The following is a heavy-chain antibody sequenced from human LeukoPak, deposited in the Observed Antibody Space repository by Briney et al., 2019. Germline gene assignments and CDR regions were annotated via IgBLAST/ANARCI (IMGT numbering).Heavy chain of an antibody. Sequence: PGGSLRLSCAASGFTFSSYEMNWVRQAPGKGLEWVSYISSSGSTIYYADSVKGRFTISRDNAKNSLYLQMNSLRAEDMAVYYCARTLRDGYNPAFDYWGQGTLVTVSS. D-gene: IGHD5-24*01. J-gene: IGHJ4*02. CDR2: ISSSGSTI. CDR1: GFTFSSYE. V-gene: IGHV3-48*03. CDR3: ARTLRDGYNPAFDY.